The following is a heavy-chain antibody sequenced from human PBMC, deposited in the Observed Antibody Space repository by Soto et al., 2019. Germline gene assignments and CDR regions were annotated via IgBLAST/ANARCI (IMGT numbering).Heavy chain of an antibody. D-gene: IGHD4-17*01. CDR2: IKTKAGGGTT. CDR1: GFTLSNAY. V-gene: IGHV3-15*01. Sequence: PGGSLRLSCAASGFTLSNAYMSWVRQAPGKGLEWVGRIKTKAGGGTTDYAAPVKGRFTISRDDSKHTLYLQMNSVKTEDTAIYYCTTVTVIDVHSDFWGQGILVTVSP. J-gene: IGHJ4*02. CDR3: TTVTVIDVHSDF.